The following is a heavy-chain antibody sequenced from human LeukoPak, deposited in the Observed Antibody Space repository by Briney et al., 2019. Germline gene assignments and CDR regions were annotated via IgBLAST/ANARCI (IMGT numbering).Heavy chain of an antibody. V-gene: IGHV4-4*08. CDR1: GFTFSSYA. CDR2: IHTSGTT. J-gene: IGHJ4*02. Sequence: GSLRLSCAASGFTFSSYAMSWVRQAPGKGLEWIGRIHTSGTTNYNPSLKSRVTISLDTSKNQFSLKLTSVTAVDTAMYYCARGTGYWGQGTLVTVSS. CDR3: ARGTGY.